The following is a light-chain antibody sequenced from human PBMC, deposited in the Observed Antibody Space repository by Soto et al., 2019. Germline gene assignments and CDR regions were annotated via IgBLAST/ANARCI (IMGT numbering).Light chain of an antibody. CDR3: SSYTSSSTYV. V-gene: IGLV2-14*01. CDR2: EVS. CDR1: SSDVGSYNY. Sequence: QSVLTQPASVSGSPGQSITISCTGTSSDVGSYNYVSWYQQHPGKAPKVMIYEVSNRPSGVSNPFSGSKSGNTASLTISGLQAEDEADYYCSSYTSSSTYVFGTGTKVTVL. J-gene: IGLJ1*01.